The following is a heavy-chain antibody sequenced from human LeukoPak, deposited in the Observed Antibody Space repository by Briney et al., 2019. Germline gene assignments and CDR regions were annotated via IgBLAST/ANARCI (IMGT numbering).Heavy chain of an antibody. Sequence: SETLSLTCTVSGASVLGSYWTWIRQSPGGTLQYIGYIYNTVDVNYSPSLQSRVTISIDMSRNQVSLRLTSVNPADTAIYHCARGRSYDITGYNPTFYFDSWGQGVLVTVAS. CDR3: ARGRSYDITGYNPTFYFDS. CDR1: GASVLGSY. D-gene: IGHD3-9*01. CDR2: IYNTVDV. V-gene: IGHV4-59*02. J-gene: IGHJ4*02.